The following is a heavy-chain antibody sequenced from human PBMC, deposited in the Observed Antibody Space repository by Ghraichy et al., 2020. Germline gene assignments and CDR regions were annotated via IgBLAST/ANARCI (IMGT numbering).Heavy chain of an antibody. J-gene: IGHJ4*02. CDR2: IYYSGST. CDR1: GDSISSSTYF. Sequence: SETLSLTCTVSGDSISSSTYFWGWIRQPPGKGLEWIGSIYYSGSTYYNPSLKSRVTISVDTSKNQFSLKLTSVTAADTAVYYCARLPQIRQFYYFDYWGQGTLVTVSS. V-gene: IGHV4-39*01. D-gene: IGHD5-24*01. CDR3: ARLPQIRQFYYFDY.